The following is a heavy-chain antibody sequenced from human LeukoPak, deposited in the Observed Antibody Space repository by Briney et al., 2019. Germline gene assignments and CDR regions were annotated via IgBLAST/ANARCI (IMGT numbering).Heavy chain of an antibody. CDR1: GFTFSSYD. V-gene: IGHV3-49*04. J-gene: IGHJ2*01. CDR3: TRGPGIAVAGTGVWHFDP. CDR2: ISSKAYGGTT. Sequence: TGGSLRLSCAASGFTFSSYDMSWVRQAPGKGLEWVGFISSKAYGGTTEYAASVKGRFTISRDDSKSIAYLQMNSPKTDDTAVYYCTRGPGIAVAGTGVWHFDPWGRGTLVTVSS. D-gene: IGHD6-19*01.